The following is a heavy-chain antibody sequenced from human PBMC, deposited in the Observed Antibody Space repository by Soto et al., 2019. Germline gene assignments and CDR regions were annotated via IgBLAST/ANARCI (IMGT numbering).Heavy chain of an antibody. D-gene: IGHD3-22*01. J-gene: IGHJ4*02. Sequence: ETLSLTCTVSGGSISTYYWSWIRQPPGKGLEWIGYIYYSGSTNYNPSLKSRVTISVDTSKNQFSLKLSSVTAADTAVYYCARSYTYYYDSSGYYLDYWGQGTLVTVSS. V-gene: IGHV4-59*01. CDR3: ARSYTYYYDSSGYYLDY. CDR2: IYYSGST. CDR1: GGSISTYY.